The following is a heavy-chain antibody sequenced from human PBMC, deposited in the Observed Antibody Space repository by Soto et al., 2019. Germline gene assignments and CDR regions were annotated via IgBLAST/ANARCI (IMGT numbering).Heavy chain of an antibody. V-gene: IGHV1-8*01. CDR3: ARGLSDETDDY. Sequence: ASVKVSCKDSGFTFASYYINWVRQATGQGLEWMGWMNPNSGNTGYAQKFQGRVTMTRNNSISTAYMELSSLRSEDTAVYYCARGLSDETDDYWGQGTLVTVSS. CDR2: MNPNSGNT. J-gene: IGHJ4*02. CDR1: GFTFASYY. D-gene: IGHD1-26*01.